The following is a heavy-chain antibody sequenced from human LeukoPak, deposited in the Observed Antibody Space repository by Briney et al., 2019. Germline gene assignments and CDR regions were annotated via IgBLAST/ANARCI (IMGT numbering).Heavy chain of an antibody. V-gene: IGHV3-21*01. Sequence: GGSLRLSCAASGFTFSSYAMSWVRQAPGERLEWVSSISSSSSYIYYADSVKGRFTISRDNAKNSLYLQMNSLRAEDTAVYYCARDREAYCGGDCSKGVDYWGQGTLVTVSS. D-gene: IGHD2-21*02. CDR3: ARDREAYCGGDCSKGVDY. J-gene: IGHJ4*02. CDR2: ISSSSSYI. CDR1: GFTFSSYA.